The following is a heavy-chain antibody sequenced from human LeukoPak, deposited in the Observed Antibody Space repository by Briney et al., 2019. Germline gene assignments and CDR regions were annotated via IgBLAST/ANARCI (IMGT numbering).Heavy chain of an antibody. CDR1: GYTLTELS. Sequence: ASVKVSCKVSGYTLTELSMHWVRQAPGKGLEWMGGFDPEDGETIYAQKFQGRVTMTEDTSTDTAYMELSSLRSEDTAVYYCATAPSGSYLGAFDIWDQGTMVTVSS. V-gene: IGHV1-24*01. CDR2: FDPEDGET. J-gene: IGHJ3*02. D-gene: IGHD1-26*01. CDR3: ATAPSGSYLGAFDI.